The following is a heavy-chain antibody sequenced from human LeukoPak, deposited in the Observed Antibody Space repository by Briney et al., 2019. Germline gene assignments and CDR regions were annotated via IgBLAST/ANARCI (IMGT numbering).Heavy chain of an antibody. V-gene: IGHV3-23*01. CDR1: GFTFSSYA. J-gene: IGHJ4*02. CDR2: ISGSGGST. D-gene: IGHD1-26*01. Sequence: SGGSLRLSCAASGFTFSSYAMSWVRQAPGEGLEWVSAISGSGGSTYYADSVKGRFTISRDNSKNTLYLQMNSLRAEDTAVYYCAKDEVGATYFDYWGQGTLVTVSS. CDR3: AKDEVGATYFDY.